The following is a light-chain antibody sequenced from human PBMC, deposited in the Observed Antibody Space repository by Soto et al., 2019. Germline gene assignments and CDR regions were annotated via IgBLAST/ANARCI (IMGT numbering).Light chain of an antibody. CDR2: DVT. J-gene: IGLJ2*01. V-gene: IGLV2-14*01. CDR1: SSDVGYYNY. CDR3: SSNTINSTLI. Sequence: QSVLTQPASVSGSPGQSISISCTGTSSDVGYYNYVSWYQQHPGKAPKLIIYDVTNRPSGVSNRFSGSKSGNTASLTISGLQAEDEADYYCSSNTINSTLIFGGGTKLTVL.